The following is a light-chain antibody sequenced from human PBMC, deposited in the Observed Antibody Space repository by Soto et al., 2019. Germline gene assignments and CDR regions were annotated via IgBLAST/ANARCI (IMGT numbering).Light chain of an antibody. CDR1: QSISSW. J-gene: IGKJ1*01. CDR2: KAS. CDR3: QQYNSYS. V-gene: IGKV1-5*03. Sequence: DIQITQSPSTLSASVGERVTITCRASQSISSWLAWYQQKPGKAPKLLIYKASSLESGVPSRFSGSGSGTESTLTISSLQPDDFATYYCQQYNSYSFGQGTKVDIK.